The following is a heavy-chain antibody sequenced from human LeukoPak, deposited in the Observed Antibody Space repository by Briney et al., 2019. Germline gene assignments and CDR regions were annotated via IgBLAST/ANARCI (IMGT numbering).Heavy chain of an antibody. V-gene: IGHV4-59*01. CDR1: GGSFSGSY. CDR3: ARGGDY. Sequence: SKTLSLTCAVYGGSFSGSYWNWIRQPPGKGLEWIGHIYYSGSTNYNPSLKGRVTISLDTSENQFSLKLSSVTAADTAVYYCARGGDYWGQGTLVTVSS. CDR2: IYYSGST. J-gene: IGHJ4*02.